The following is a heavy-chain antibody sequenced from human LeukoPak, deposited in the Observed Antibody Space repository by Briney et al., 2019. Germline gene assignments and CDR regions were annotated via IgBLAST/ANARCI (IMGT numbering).Heavy chain of an antibody. D-gene: IGHD5-12*01. V-gene: IGHV5-51*01. J-gene: IGHJ6*02. Sequence: GESLKISCKDSGSNFVDYWIGWVRQVPGRGLEWMAVIFPGDSETTYSPSFQGQVSISVDTSTNTAYLEWSSLKASDTAIYYCARISIVASSYYYGMDVWGQGTTVTVSS. CDR3: ARISIVASSYYYGMDV. CDR1: GSNFVDYW. CDR2: IFPGDSET.